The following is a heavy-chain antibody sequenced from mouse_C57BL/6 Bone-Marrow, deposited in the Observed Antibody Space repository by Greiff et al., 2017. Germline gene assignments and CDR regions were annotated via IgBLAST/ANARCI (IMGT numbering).Heavy chain of an antibody. Sequence: VQLQQSGPELVKPGASVKISCKASGYAFSSSWMNWVKQRPGKGLEWIGRIFPGDGDTNYNGKFTGKATLTADKFSSTANRQHSSLTSEDAAVYFCARWLLLDDWGQGTTLTVSS. V-gene: IGHV1-82*01. CDR1: GYAFSSSW. J-gene: IGHJ2*01. CDR2: IFPGDGDT. D-gene: IGHD2-3*01. CDR3: ARWLLLDD.